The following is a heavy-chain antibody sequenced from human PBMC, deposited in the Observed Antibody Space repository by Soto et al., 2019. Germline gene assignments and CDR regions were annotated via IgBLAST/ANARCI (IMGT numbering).Heavy chain of an antibody. CDR1: GGSISSYY. D-gene: IGHD3-22*01. CDR3: ARSVHYYDSSGLPWFDP. J-gene: IGHJ5*02. CDR2: IYTSGST. V-gene: IGHV4-4*07. Sequence: SETLSLTCTVSGGSISSYYWSWIRQPAGKGLEWIGRIYTSGSTNYNPSLKSRVTMSVDTSKNQFSLKLSSVTAADTAEYYCARSVHYYDSSGLPWFDPLGQGALVAVSS.